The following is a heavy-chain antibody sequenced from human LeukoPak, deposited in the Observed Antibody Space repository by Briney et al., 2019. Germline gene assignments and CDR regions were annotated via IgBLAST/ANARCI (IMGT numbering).Heavy chain of an antibody. V-gene: IGHV4-34*01. D-gene: IGHD3-16*01. Sequence: SSETLSLTCAVYGGSFSGYYWSWIRQPPGKGLEWIGEINHSGSTNYNPSLKSRVTISVDTSKNQFSLKLSPVTAADTAVYYCARSLRYVWGTSCFFDYWGQGTLVTVSS. CDR1: GGSFSGYY. J-gene: IGHJ4*02. CDR3: ARSLRYVWGTSCFFDY. CDR2: INHSGST.